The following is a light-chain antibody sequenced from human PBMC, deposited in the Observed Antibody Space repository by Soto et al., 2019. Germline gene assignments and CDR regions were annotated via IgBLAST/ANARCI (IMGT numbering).Light chain of an antibody. CDR1: QAISSY. Sequence: DIQLTQSPSFLSASVGYRVTITCLASQAISSYLAWYQQKPGKPPKLLIYGASTLQSDVPSRFSGSGSGTEFTLTVSSLQAEDSETYYCQQFNDYPLTFGGGTKVDIK. CDR2: GAS. V-gene: IGKV1-9*01. CDR3: QQFNDYPLT. J-gene: IGKJ4*01.